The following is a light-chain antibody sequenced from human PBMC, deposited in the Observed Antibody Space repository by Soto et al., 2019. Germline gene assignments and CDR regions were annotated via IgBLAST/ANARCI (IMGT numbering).Light chain of an antibody. J-gene: IGKJ4*01. CDR3: QQYGSSPLT. V-gene: IGKV3-20*01. Sequence: EIVLTQSPGTLSLSPGERATLSCMASQSVSSSYLAWYQQKPGQAPSLLIYGASSRATGIPDRFSGSGSGTDFPLTISRLEPEDFAVYYCQQYGSSPLTFGGGTKVEIK. CDR1: QSVSSSY. CDR2: GAS.